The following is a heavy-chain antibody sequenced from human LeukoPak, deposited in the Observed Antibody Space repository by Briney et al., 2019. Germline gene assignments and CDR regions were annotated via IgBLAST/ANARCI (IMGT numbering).Heavy chain of an antibody. Sequence: PGGSLRLSCAASGFTFSSYSMNWVRQAPGKGLEWVSSISSSSSYIYYADSVKGRFTIFRDNAKNSLYLQMNSLRAEDTAVYYCARAGKMTTVTPSDYWGQGTLVTVSS. V-gene: IGHV3-21*01. D-gene: IGHD4-17*01. CDR1: GFTFSSYS. CDR2: ISSSSSYI. CDR3: ARAGKMTTVTPSDY. J-gene: IGHJ4*02.